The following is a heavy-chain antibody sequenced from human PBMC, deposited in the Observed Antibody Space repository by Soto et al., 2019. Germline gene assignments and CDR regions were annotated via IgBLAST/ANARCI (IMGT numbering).Heavy chain of an antibody. J-gene: IGHJ6*02. D-gene: IGHD3-16*02. CDR2: ISYDGSNK. CDR1: GFTFSSYA. V-gene: IGHV3-30-3*01. Sequence: QVQLVESGGGVVQPGRSLRLSCAASGFTFSSYAMHWVRQAPGKGLEWVAVISYDGSNKYYADSVKGRFTISRDNSKNTLYLQMNSLRAEDTAVYYCAREPHALGYYGMDVWGQGTTVTVSS. CDR3: AREPHALGYYGMDV.